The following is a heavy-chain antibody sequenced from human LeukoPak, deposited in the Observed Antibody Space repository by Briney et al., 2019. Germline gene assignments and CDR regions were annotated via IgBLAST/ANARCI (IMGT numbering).Heavy chain of an antibody. D-gene: IGHD3-22*01. CDR3: ASSHDSSGND. Sequence: PGGSLRLSCAASGFSFSDYWMAWVRQAPGKGLEWVGNIHKDGRVMFYAASVKGRFTISRDNAKNSLYLEMNSLRDEDTAIYYCASSHDSSGNDWGQGTLVSVTS. J-gene: IGHJ4*02. CDR2: IHKDGRVM. CDR1: GFSFSDYW. V-gene: IGHV3-7*01.